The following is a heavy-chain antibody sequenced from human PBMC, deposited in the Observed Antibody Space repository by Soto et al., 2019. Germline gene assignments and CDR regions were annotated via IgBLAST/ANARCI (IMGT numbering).Heavy chain of an antibody. CDR3: AKDGPTAYYYDSSGYYWTYNWFDP. V-gene: IGHV3-23*01. CDR1: GFTFSPYY. J-gene: IGHJ5*02. Sequence: LRLSCAASGFTFSPYYMSWVRQAPGKGLEWLAMTTESGNSTYYVDSVKGRFTISRDNSKSTLYLQMNSLRAEDTAVYYCAKDGPTAYYYDSSGYYWTYNWFDPWGQGTLVTSPQ. D-gene: IGHD3-22*01. CDR2: TTESGNST.